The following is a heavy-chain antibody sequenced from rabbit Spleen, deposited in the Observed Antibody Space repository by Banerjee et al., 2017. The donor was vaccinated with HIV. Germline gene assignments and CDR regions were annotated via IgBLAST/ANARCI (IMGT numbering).Heavy chain of an antibody. J-gene: IGHJ4*01. CDR2: IYPAFGIT. D-gene: IGHD4-1*01. Sequence: QLEESGGRLVQPGGSLTLSCKAYGFTISNFWMNWVRQAPGKGLEWIGDIYPAFGITNYANWVKGRFTISSDNAQNTVDLQINSLTAADTATYFCARNANGGWDLWGQGTLVTVS. CDR3: ARNANGGWDL. CDR1: GFTISNFW. V-gene: IGHV1S7*01.